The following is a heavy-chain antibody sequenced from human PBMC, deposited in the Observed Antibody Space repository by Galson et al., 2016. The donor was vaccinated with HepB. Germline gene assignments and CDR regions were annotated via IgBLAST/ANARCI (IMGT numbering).Heavy chain of an antibody. V-gene: IGHV1-24*01. D-gene: IGHD2-2*01. CDR2: FDPEDGET. CDR1: GYILIELS. CDR3: ATGGIVLVPAGLDYYYYGMDV. Sequence: SVKVSCKVSGYILIELSIHWVRQGPGKGLEWMGSFDPEDGETIYAQKFQGRVTMTEDTSTDTVYMELSSLRSEDTAVYFCATGGIVLVPAGLDYYYYGMDVWGQGTTVTVSS. J-gene: IGHJ6*02.